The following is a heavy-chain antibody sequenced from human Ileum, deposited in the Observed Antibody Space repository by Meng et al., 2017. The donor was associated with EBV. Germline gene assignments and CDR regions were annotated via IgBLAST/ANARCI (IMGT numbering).Heavy chain of an antibody. D-gene: IGHD1-26*01. CDR1: GFTFSDYY. V-gene: IGHV3-11*01. J-gene: IGHJ5*02. CDR3: ASARGSWFDP. Sequence: QVQLVGAGGGLVKPGGSLRLSCAASGFTFSDYYMSWIRQAPGKGLEWVSYITSSGGIIYYADSVKGRFTISRDNAKKSLYLQMNSLRAEDTAVYYCASARGSWFDPWGQGTLVTVSS. CDR2: ITSSGGII.